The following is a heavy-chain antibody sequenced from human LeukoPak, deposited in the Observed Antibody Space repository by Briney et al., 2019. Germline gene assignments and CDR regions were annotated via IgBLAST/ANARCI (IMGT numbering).Heavy chain of an antibody. J-gene: IGHJ4*02. CDR1: GGSISSYY. CDR3: ARMSPRATKASFDY. Sequence: SETLSLTCTLSGGSISSYYWSWLRQPPGKGLEWLGYIYYSVSTNYNPSLKSRVTISVDTSKNQFSLKLSSVTAADTAVYYCARMSPRATKASFDYWGQGTLVTVSS. D-gene: IGHD1-26*01. CDR2: IYYSVST. V-gene: IGHV4-59*01.